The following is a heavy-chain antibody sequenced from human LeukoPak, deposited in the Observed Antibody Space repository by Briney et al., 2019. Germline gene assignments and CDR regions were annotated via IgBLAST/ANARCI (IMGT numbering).Heavy chain of an antibody. V-gene: IGHV1-18*01. CDR3: ARVGYYGSGSSYYFDY. CDR1: GYTFISYG. J-gene: IGHJ4*02. CDR2: ISSYNGNT. D-gene: IGHD3-10*01. Sequence: GASVKVSCKASGYTFISYGISWVRQAPGQGLEWMGWISSYNGNTNYAQKLQGRVTMTTDTSTSTAYMELRSLRSDDTAVYYCARVGYYGSGSSYYFDYWGQGTLVTVSS.